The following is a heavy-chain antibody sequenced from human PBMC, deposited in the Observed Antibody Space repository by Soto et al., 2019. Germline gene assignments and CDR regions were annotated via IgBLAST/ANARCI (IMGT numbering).Heavy chain of an antibody. D-gene: IGHD1-26*01. CDR2: ISYDGSNK. J-gene: IGHJ4*02. CDR3: ARGRSEGAPSLYFDY. Sequence: QVQLVESGGGVVQPGRSLRLSCAASGFTFSSYAMHWVRQAPGKGLEWVAGISYDGSNKYYADSVKGRFTISRDNSKNTLYLQMNSLRAEDTAVYSCARGRSEGAPSLYFDYWGQGTLVIVSS. V-gene: IGHV3-30-3*01. CDR1: GFTFSSYA.